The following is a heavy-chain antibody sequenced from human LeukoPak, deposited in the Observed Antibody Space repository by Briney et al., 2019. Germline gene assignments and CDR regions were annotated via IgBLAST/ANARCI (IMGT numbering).Heavy chain of an antibody. J-gene: IGHJ4*02. Sequence: GGSLRLSCAASGFTFSSYAMSWVRQAPGKGLEWVSVISGSGGSTYYADSVKGRFTISRDDSKNTLYLQMNSLRAEDTAVYYCAKDKGSTLCYFDYWGQGTLVTVSS. CDR3: AKDKGSTLCYFDY. CDR1: GFTFSSYA. CDR2: ISGSGGST. D-gene: IGHD1-26*01. V-gene: IGHV3-23*01.